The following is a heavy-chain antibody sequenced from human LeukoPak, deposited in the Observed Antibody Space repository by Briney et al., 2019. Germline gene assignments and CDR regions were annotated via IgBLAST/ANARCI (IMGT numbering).Heavy chain of an antibody. D-gene: IGHD5-24*01. J-gene: IGHJ4*02. V-gene: IGHV3-7*01. CDR1: GFTFSNYW. CDR2: IKQDGTG. CDR3: ARIGSRDGYTVDY. Sequence: GGSLRLSCAASGFTFSNYWMSWVRQAPAKGLEWVANIKQDGTGYYVDSVKGRFTISRDNAKNSLYLQMSSLRVEDTAVYYCARIGSRDGYTVDYWGQGTLVTVSS.